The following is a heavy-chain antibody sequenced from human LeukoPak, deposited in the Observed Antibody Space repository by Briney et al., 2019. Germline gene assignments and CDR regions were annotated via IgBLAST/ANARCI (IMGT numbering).Heavy chain of an antibody. Sequence: PGGSLRLSCAASGFTFSTYAMSWVRQAPGKGLEWVSAISGSGFSTYYADSVKGRFTISRDNAKNSLYLQMNSLRAEDTAVYYCARDESLLGAIDYWGQGTLVTVSS. J-gene: IGHJ4*02. D-gene: IGHD1-26*01. CDR1: GFTFSTYA. CDR2: ISGSGFST. V-gene: IGHV3-23*01. CDR3: ARDESLLGAIDY.